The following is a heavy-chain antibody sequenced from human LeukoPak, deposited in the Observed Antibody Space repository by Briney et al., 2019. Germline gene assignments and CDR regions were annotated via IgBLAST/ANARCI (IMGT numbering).Heavy chain of an antibody. V-gene: IGHV1-8*01. D-gene: IGHD3-22*01. CDR1: GYTFTSYD. CDR3: ARKDSSGYHTDY. J-gene: IGHJ4*02. Sequence: ASVKVSCKASGYTFTSYDINWVRQAIGQGLEWMGWMNPNIGNTGYAQKFQGRVTMTRNTSISTAYMELSSLRSEDTAVYYCARKDSSGYHTDYWGQGTLVTVSS. CDR2: MNPNIGNT.